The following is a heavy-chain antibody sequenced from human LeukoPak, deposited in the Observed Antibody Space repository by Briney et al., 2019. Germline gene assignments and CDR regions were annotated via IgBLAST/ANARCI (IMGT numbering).Heavy chain of an antibody. D-gene: IGHD3-3*01. V-gene: IGHV3-7*01. CDR2: IKQDGSEK. CDR3: ARDARFLNY. J-gene: IGHJ4*02. Sequence: GGSLRLSCAASGFTFSSYSMSWVRQAPGKGLEWVANIKQDGSEKYYVDSVKGRFTISRDNAKNSLYLQMNSLRAEDTAVYYCARDARFLNYWGQGTLVTVSS. CDR1: GFTFSSYS.